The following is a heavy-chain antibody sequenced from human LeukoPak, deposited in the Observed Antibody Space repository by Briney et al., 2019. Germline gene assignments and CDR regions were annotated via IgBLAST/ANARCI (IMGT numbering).Heavy chain of an antibody. V-gene: IGHV3-30*04. Sequence: GGSLRLSCAASGYTFSSYAMHWVRQAPGKGLEWVAVISYDGSNKYYADSVKGRFTVSRDNAKNSLYLQMNSLRAEDTAVYYCARLRFLQYWGQGTLVTVSS. CDR2: ISYDGSNK. CDR1: GYTFSSYA. J-gene: IGHJ4*02. CDR3: ARLRFLQY. D-gene: IGHD3-3*01.